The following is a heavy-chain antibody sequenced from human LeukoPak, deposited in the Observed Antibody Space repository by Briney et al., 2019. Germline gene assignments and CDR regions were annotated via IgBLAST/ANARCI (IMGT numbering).Heavy chain of an antibody. Sequence: SETLSLTCTVSGGSISIYYWSWIRPPPGKGLEWIGSIYNSGSTNYNPSLRRRVTISVDTSKNQFSLKLNSVTAADTAVYYCVRDRELTYWSQGTLVTVSS. V-gene: IGHV4-59*01. D-gene: IGHD1-26*01. CDR2: IYNSGST. CDR3: VRDRELTY. CDR1: GGSISIYY. J-gene: IGHJ4*02.